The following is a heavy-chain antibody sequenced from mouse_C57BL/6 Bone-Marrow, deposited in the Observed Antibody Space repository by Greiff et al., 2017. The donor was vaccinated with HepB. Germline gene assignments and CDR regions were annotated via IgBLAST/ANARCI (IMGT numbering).Heavy chain of an antibody. CDR2: IDPSDSYT. J-gene: IGHJ3*01. V-gene: IGHV1-50*01. Sequence: VQLQQPGAELVKPGASVKLSCKASGYTFTSYWMQWVKQRPGQGLEWIGEIDPSDSYTNYNQKFKGKATFTVDTSSSTAYMQLSSLTSEDSAFYYCARGYFRFAYWGQGTLVTVSA. D-gene: IGHD2-3*01. CDR1: GYTFTSYW. CDR3: ARGYFRFAY.